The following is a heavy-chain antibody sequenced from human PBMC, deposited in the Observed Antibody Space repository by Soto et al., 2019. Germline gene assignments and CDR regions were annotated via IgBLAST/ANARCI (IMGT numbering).Heavy chain of an antibody. D-gene: IGHD2-15*01. CDR1: GGSIGGYY. CDR2: IYFSGST. Sequence: QVHLQESGPGLVKPSETLSLTCTVSGGSIGGYYWNWIRQPPGQGLEWLGYIYFSGSTHYPPSLNTRMTLSLDSATAQLPRNLMCGTAADTAVYYLVIQVAVAGTPFSSWGQATLGCVTS. CDR3: VIQVAVAGTPFSS. V-gene: IGHV4-59*01. J-gene: IGHJ5*02.